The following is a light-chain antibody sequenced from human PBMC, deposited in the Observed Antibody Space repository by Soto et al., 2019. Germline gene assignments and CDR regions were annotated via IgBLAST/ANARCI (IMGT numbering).Light chain of an antibody. V-gene: IGLV1-44*01. CDR3: SAWDDSLNGQV. CDR1: SSNIGSNT. Sequence: QLVLTQPPSASGTPGQRVTISCSGSSSNIGSNTVNWYQQLPGTAPKVLIYTDNQRPSGVPDRFSASKSGTSASLAIGGLQSEDEADYYCSAWDDSLNGQVFGGGTKLTV. J-gene: IGLJ2*01. CDR2: TDN.